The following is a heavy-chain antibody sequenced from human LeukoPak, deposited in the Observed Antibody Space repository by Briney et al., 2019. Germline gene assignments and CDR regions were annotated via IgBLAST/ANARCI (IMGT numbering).Heavy chain of an antibody. CDR2: MSSSGSMT. CDR3: AKDALGVMVLGYYFDY. CDR1: GFSFSNYE. Sequence: GGSLRLSCAASGFSFSNYEMNWVRQTPGKGLEWVSYMSSSGSMTWYADSVKGRFTISRDNAKRSLYLQMNSLRAEDTAVYYCAKDALGVMVLGYYFDYWGQGTLVTVSS. J-gene: IGHJ4*02. D-gene: IGHD3-10*01. V-gene: IGHV3-48*03.